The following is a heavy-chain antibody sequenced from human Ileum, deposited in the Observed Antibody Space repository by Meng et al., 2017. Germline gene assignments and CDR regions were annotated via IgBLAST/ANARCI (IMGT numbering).Heavy chain of an antibody. CDR3: VRDFGGWSDL. D-gene: IGHD3-3*01. Sequence: EVQLVESGGDLVQHGGGLRLSCAATGFTVSSHWIHWVRQVPGEGLQWVSRMNREGSITNFAVSVRGRFTISRDNAKNTVYLQMYGLRAEDTAVYYRVRDFGGWSDLWGQGTLVTVSS. V-gene: IGHV3-74*01. CDR1: GFTVSSHW. J-gene: IGHJ5*02. CDR2: MNREGSIT.